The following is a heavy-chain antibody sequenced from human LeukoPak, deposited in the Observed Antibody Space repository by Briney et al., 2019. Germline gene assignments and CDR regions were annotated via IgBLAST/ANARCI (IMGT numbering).Heavy chain of an antibody. CDR2: INRGGST. V-gene: IGHV4-34*01. CDR1: GFTFSDDY. D-gene: IGHD2-15*01. J-gene: IGHJ4*02. CDR3: ARLGVAANDY. Sequence: GSLRLSCAASGFTFSDDYMTWIRQPPGKGLEWIGEINRGGSTNYNPSLKSRVTISVDTSKNQFSLKLSSVTAADTAVYYCARLGVAANDYWGQGTLVTVSS.